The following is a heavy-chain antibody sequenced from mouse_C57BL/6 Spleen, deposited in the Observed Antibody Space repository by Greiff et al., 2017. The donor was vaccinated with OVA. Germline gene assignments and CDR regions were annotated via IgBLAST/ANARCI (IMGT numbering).Heavy chain of an antibody. Sequence: QVQLQQPGAELVKPGASVKLSCKASGYTFTSYWMHWVKQRPGQGLEWIGMIHPNSGSTNYNEKFKSKATLTVDKSSSTAYLQLSSLTSEDSAVYDCARSRILLRSYYFDYWGQGTTLTVSS. CDR3: ARSRILLRSYYFDY. CDR2: IHPNSGST. V-gene: IGHV1-64*01. CDR1: GYTFTSYW. J-gene: IGHJ2*01. D-gene: IGHD1-1*01.